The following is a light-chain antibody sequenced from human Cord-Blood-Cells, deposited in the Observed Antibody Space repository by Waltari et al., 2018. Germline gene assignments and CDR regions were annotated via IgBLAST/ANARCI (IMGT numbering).Light chain of an antibody. V-gene: IGLV2-23*01. CDR3: CSYAGSSTLV. Sequence: QSALTQPASVSGCPGQSITISSTGTSSDVVCHNLVSWYQQHPVKAPKLRIYERSKRPSGVSNLFSGSKSGNTASLTISGLQAEDEADYYCCSYAGSSTLVFGGGTKLTVL. CDR2: ERS. CDR1: SSDVVCHNL. J-gene: IGLJ3*02.